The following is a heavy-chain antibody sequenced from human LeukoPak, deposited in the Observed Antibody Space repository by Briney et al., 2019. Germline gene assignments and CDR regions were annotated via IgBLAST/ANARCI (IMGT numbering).Heavy chain of an antibody. D-gene: IGHD1-7*01. CDR3: AREYNWNYAGAFDI. V-gene: IGHV1-2*02. Sequence: GASVKVSCKASGYTFTGYYMHWVRQAPGQGLEWMGWINPNSGGTNYAQKFQGRVTMTRDTSISTAYMELSRLRSDDTAVYYCAREYNWNYAGAFDIWGQGTMVTISS. J-gene: IGHJ3*02. CDR2: INPNSGGT. CDR1: GYTFTGYY.